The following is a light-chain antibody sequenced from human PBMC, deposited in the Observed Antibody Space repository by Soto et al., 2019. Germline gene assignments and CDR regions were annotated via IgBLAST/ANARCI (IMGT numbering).Light chain of an antibody. V-gene: IGKV3-11*01. Sequence: EIVLTQSPATLSLSPGKRATLSCRASQSVSSYLAWYQQKPGQAPRLLIYDASNRATGIPARFSGSGSGTDFTLTISSLEPEDFAVYYCQQRSNWPGTFGQGTKLEIK. CDR3: QQRSNWPGT. CDR1: QSVSSY. J-gene: IGKJ2*02. CDR2: DAS.